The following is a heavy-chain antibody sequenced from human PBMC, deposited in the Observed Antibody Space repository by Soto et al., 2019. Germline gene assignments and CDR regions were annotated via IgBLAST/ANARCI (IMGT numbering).Heavy chain of an antibody. CDR3: AKGFDSGVTKSIDY. J-gene: IGHJ4*02. V-gene: IGHV3-23*01. Sequence: EVQLLESGGALVQPGGSLRLSCAASGFAFNTNALSWVRQAPGKGLKWVSSITNTGTTTYYADSVKGRFTIYTDNSKNTLYLHMNSLRAEDTAVYYCAKGFDSGVTKSIDYWGQGSLVSVCS. CDR2: ITNTGTTT. CDR1: GFAFNTNA. D-gene: IGHD4-17*01.